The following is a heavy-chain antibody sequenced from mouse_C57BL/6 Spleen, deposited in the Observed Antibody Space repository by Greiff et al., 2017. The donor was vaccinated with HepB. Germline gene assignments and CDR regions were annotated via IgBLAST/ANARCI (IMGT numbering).Heavy chain of an antibody. CDR1: GYSFTGYY. CDR3: ARVGSSYNYAMDY. D-gene: IGHD1-1*01. Sequence: EVQLQQSGPELVKPGASVKISCKASGYSFTGYYMNWVKQSPEKSLEWIGEINPSTGGTTYNQKFKAKATLTVDKSSSTAYMQLKSLTSEDSAVYYCARVGSSYNYAMDYWGQGTSVTVSS. J-gene: IGHJ4*01. CDR2: INPSTGGT. V-gene: IGHV1-42*01.